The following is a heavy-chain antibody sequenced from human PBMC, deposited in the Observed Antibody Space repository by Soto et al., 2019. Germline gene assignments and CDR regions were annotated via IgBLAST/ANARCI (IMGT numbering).Heavy chain of an antibody. V-gene: IGHV3-30-3*01. CDR1: GFTFSSYA. Sequence: GGSLRLSCAASGFTFSSYAMHWVRQAPGKGLEWVAVISYDGSNKYYADSVKGRFTISRDNSKNTLYLQMNSLRAEDTAVYYCARETLSGWYFDYWGQGTLVTVSS. J-gene: IGHJ4*02. CDR2: ISYDGSNK. CDR3: ARETLSGWYFDY. D-gene: IGHD6-19*01.